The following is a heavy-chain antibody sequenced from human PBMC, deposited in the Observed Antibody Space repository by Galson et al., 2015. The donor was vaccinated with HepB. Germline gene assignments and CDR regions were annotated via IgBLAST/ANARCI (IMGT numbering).Heavy chain of an antibody. CDR1: GYSLSEIS. D-gene: IGHD3-3*02. CDR2: FDPEDDET. CDR3: VSASFLEWLLLI. Sequence: SVKVSCKVSGYSLSEISMHWVRQAPGKGLEWMGGFDPEDDETIYAQKFQGRVTMTEDTSTDTAYMELSRLRSEDTAVYYCVSASFLEWLLLIWGQGTLVTVSS. V-gene: IGHV1-24*01. J-gene: IGHJ4*02.